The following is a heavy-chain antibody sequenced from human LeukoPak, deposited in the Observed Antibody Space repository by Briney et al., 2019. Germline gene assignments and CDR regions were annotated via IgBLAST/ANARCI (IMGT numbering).Heavy chain of an antibody. CDR2: ISSSGSTI. J-gene: IGHJ4*02. Sequence: GGSLRLSCAASGFTFSDYYMSWIRQAPGKGLEWVSYISSSGSTIYYADSVKGRFTISRDNAKNSLYLQMNGLRAEDTAVYYCARVRTYYDYVWGSYRYTDLDYWGQGTLVTVSS. D-gene: IGHD3-16*02. CDR3: ARVRTYYDYVWGSYRYTDLDY. CDR1: GFTFSDYY. V-gene: IGHV3-11*01.